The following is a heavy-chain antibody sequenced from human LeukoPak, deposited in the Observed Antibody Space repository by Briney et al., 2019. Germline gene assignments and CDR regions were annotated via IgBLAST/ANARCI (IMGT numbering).Heavy chain of an antibody. D-gene: IGHD3-22*01. CDR3: ARFRGYDSSGYYQFDY. CDR1: GYSFTSYW. CDR2: IYPGDSDT. J-gene: IGHJ4*02. V-gene: IGHV5-51*01. Sequence: GESLKISCKGSGYSFTSYWIGWVRQMPGKGLEWMGIIYPGDSDTRYSPSFQGQVTISADKSISTAYLQWSSLKASDTAMYYCARFRGYDSSGYYQFDYWGQGTLVTVSS.